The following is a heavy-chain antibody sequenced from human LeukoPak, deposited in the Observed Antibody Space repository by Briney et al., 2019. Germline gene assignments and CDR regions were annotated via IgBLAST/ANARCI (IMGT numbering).Heavy chain of an antibody. CDR2: ISGHNSNT. CDR3: AREVVISHFDY. D-gene: IGHD3-22*01. V-gene: IGHV1-18*01. CDR1: GYTFISYG. Sequence: ASVKVSCKASGYTFISYGISWVRQAPGQGLEWMGWISGHNSNTNYAQKFQGRVTMTTDTSTSTAYMELRSLRSDDTAVYYCAREVVISHFDYWGQGTLVTVSS. J-gene: IGHJ4*02.